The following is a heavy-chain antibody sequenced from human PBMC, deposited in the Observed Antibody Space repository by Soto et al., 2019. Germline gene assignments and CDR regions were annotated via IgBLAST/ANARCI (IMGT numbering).Heavy chain of an antibody. D-gene: IGHD3-22*01. V-gene: IGHV4-30-2*01. CDR3: ARGINYYDSSGDSWFDP. CDR1: GGSVSSGNYY. J-gene: IGHJ5*02. CDR2: IYHTGTT. Sequence: SKTLSLTCTVSGGSVSSGNYYWSWIRQPPGKGLEWIGYIYHTGTTYYNMSLKSRVTISVDRSKNQFSLKLSSVTAADTAVYYCARGINYYDSSGDSWFDPWGQGTLVTVSS.